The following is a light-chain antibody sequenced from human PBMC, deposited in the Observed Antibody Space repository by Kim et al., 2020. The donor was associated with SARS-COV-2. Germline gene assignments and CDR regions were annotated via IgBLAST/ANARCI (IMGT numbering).Light chain of an antibody. V-gene: IGLV3-1*01. Sequence: SYELTQPPSVSVSPGQTASITCSGDKLGDKYACWYQQKPGQSPVLVIYQDSKRPSGIPERSSGSNSGNTATLTISGTQAMDEADYYCQAWDSSTAEVFGT. CDR1: KLGDKY. CDR3: QAWDSSTAEV. CDR2: QDS. J-gene: IGLJ1*01.